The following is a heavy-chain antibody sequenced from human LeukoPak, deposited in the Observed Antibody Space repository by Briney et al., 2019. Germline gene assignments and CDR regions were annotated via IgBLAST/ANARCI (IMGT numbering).Heavy chain of an antibody. CDR2: INTDGSNT. Sequence: GGSLRLSCAASGFTFSSYWMHWARQAPGKGLVWVSRINTDGSNTNYADSVKGRFTISRDNSKNTLYLQMNSLRAEDTAVYYCAKASDSSGYYPMPNFDYWGQGTLVTVSS. V-gene: IGHV3-74*01. CDR3: AKASDSSGYYPMPNFDY. CDR1: GFTFSSYW. D-gene: IGHD3-22*01. J-gene: IGHJ4*02.